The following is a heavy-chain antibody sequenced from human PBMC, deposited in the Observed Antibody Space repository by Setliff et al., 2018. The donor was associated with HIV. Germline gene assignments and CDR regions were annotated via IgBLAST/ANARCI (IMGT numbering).Heavy chain of an antibody. CDR3: ARDQYYYDTSGYYRGSAFDF. CDR2: INQDGSEK. CDR1: GFSFSNYW. Sequence: GGSLRLSCAASGFSFSNYWMNWVRQVPGKGLEWVANINQDGSEKKYVDSMKGRLTISRDNAKNSLYLQMTSLRAEDTALYFCARDQYYYDTSGYYRGSAFDFWGQGTLVTVSS. V-gene: IGHV3-7*03. J-gene: IGHJ4*02. D-gene: IGHD3-22*01.